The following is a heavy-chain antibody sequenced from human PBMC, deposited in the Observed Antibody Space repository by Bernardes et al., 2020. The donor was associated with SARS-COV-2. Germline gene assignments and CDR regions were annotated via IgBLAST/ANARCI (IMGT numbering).Heavy chain of an antibody. Sequence: GGSLRLSCEASGFTFSNYWMNWVRQAPGKGLEWVASINEDGSAVRYVASVKGRFTISRDNAKTSLYLQLNSLRAEDTAVYYCARDGGAKTASNYYYFGLDVWGQGTTVTVSS. V-gene: IGHV3-7*01. D-gene: IGHD2-21*02. J-gene: IGHJ6*02. CDR1: GFTFSNYW. CDR2: INEDGSAV. CDR3: ARDGGAKTASNYYYFGLDV.